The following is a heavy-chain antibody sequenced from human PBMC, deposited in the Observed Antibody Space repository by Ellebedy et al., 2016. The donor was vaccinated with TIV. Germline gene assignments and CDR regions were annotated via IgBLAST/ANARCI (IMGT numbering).Heavy chain of an antibody. J-gene: IGHJ4*02. V-gene: IGHV3-23*01. CDR1: GFTFSNYA. CDR2: ISHTGTRT. CDR3: AKGRGGGSDSSAPRYYFDS. Sequence: GESLKISCAASGFTFSNYAMSWVRQAPGKGLEWVSTISHTGTRTYYANSVDGRFIISRDISKRTLYLQMNSLRAEDTAVYYCAKGRGGGSDSSAPRYYFDSWGLGTLVTVSS. D-gene: IGHD6-19*01.